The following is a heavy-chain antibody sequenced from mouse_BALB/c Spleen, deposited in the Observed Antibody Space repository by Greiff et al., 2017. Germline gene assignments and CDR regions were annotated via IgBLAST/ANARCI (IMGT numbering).Heavy chain of an antibody. V-gene: IGHV5-12-2*01. Sequence: EVKVVESGGGLVQPGGSLKLSCAASGFTFSSYTMSWVRQTPEKRLEWVAYISNGGGSTYYPDTVKGRFTISRDNAKNTLYLQMSSLKSEDTAMYYCERHGGGLPAWFAYWGQGTLVTVSA. CDR3: ERHGGGLPAWFAY. CDR2: ISNGGGST. D-gene: IGHD2-4*01. CDR1: GFTFSSYT. J-gene: IGHJ3*01.